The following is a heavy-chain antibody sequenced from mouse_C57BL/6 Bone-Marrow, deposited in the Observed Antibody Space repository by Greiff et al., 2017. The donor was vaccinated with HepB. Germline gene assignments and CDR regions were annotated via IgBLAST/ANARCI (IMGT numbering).Heavy chain of an antibody. CDR1: GFTFSSYA. J-gene: IGHJ3*01. CDR2: ISDGGSYT. D-gene: IGHD2-1*01. CDR3: ARGGNYVDWFAY. V-gene: IGHV5-4*03. Sequence: EVKLMESGGGLVKPGGSLKLSCAASGFTFSSYAMSWVRQTPEKRLEWVATISDGGSYTYYPDNVKGRFTISRDNAKNNLYLQMSHLKSEDTAMYYCARGGNYVDWFAYWGQGTLVTVSA.